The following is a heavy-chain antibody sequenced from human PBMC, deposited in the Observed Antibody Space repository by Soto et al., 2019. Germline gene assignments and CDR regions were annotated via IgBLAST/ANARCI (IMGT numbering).Heavy chain of an antibody. CDR3: ARERSAAGTGGFDP. D-gene: IGHD6-13*01. Sequence: QVQLVQSGAEVKKSGASVKVSCKASGYTFTSYDINWVRQATGQGLEWMGWMNTNSGNTGYAPKFQGRVTMTRNTSISTDYMELSSLRYEDTAVYYCARERSAAGTGGFDPWGQGTLVTVSS. V-gene: IGHV1-8*01. CDR1: GYTFTSYD. CDR2: MNTNSGNT. J-gene: IGHJ5*02.